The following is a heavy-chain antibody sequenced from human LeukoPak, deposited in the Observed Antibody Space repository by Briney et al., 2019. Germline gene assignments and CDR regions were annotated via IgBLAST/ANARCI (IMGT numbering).Heavy chain of an antibody. CDR3: ARAMARRYVDTAMVTIYDY. CDR1: GFTFRSYA. J-gene: IGHJ4*02. D-gene: IGHD5-18*01. V-gene: IGHV3-23*01. Sequence: PGGSLRLSCATSGFTFRSYAMIWVRQAPERGLQWVSGISGSGTYYADFAKGRFTISRDNSKNTLYLQMNSLRAEDTAVYYCARAMARRYVDTAMVTIYDYWGQGTLVTVSS. CDR2: ISGSGT.